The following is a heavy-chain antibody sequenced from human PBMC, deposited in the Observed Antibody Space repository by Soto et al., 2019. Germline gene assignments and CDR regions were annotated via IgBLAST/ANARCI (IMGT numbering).Heavy chain of an antibody. V-gene: IGHV4-31*03. CDR3: ARDEGAQFDWYFDL. CDR2: TSYSGST. CDR1: GDSISSGGYY. Sequence: QVQLQKSGPGLVKPSQTLSLTCSVSGDSISSGGYYWNWIRQLPGKGLEWIGYTSYSGSTYYNPSLHSRATISVDTSKNQFSLELTSVTAADTAVYYCARDEGAQFDWYFDLWGRGTLVTVSS. J-gene: IGHJ2*01.